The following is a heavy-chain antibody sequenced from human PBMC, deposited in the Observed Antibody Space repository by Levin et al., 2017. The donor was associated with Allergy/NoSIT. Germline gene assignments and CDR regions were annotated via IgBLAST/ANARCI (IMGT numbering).Heavy chain of an antibody. Sequence: SLKISCAASGFTFDDYAMHWVRQAPGKGLEWVSGISWNSGSIGYADSVKGRFTISRDNAKNSLYLQMNSLRAEDTALYYCAKDCMGNYYYGMDVWGQGTTVTVSS. CDR1: GFTFDDYA. D-gene: IGHD2-8*01. CDR3: AKDCMGNYYYGMDV. V-gene: IGHV3-9*01. J-gene: IGHJ6*02. CDR2: ISWNSGSI.